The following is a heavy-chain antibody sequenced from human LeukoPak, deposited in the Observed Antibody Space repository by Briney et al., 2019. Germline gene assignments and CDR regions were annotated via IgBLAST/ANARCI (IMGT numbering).Heavy chain of an antibody. D-gene: IGHD4-17*01. CDR3: ARDQRRTTVTFLYNYYYGLDV. Sequence: GGSLRLSCAASGFTFSDYYTSWIREAPGEGLERVSYISGSSSYTNYADSVKGRFTISRDNAKKSLYLQMNSLRAEDTAVYYCARDQRRTTVTFLYNYYYGLDVWGQGTTVTVSS. V-gene: IGHV3-11*05. CDR2: ISGSSSYT. CDR1: GFTFSDYY. J-gene: IGHJ6*02.